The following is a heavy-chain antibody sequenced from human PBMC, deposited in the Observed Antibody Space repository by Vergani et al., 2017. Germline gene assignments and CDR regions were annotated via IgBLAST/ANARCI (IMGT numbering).Heavy chain of an antibody. CDR2: INTNTGNP. V-gene: IGHV7-4-1*02. CDR1: RYTFTSYA. J-gene: IGHJ4*02. Sequence: QVQLVQSGSELKKPGASVKVSCKASRYTFTSYAMNWVRQAPGQGLEWMGWINTNTGNPTYAQGFTGRFVFSLDTSVSTTYLQISRLKAEDTAVYYCARESRGGGGRRGALDYWGQGTLVTVSS. CDR3: ARESRGGGGRRGALDY. D-gene: IGHD1-26*01.